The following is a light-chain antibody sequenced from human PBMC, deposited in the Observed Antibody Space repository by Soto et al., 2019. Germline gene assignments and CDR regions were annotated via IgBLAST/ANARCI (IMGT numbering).Light chain of an antibody. CDR2: GAS. CDR1: QNVARY. CDR3: QQYSNWPPYT. Sequence: EIVMTQSPATLSVSPGERATLSCRASQNVARYLAWYQQKPGQAPRLLIHGASTRASGIPARFSGSGSGTEFTLTISSLQSEDFAVYYCQQYSNWPPYTFGQGTKLEIK. V-gene: IGKV3-15*01. J-gene: IGKJ2*01.